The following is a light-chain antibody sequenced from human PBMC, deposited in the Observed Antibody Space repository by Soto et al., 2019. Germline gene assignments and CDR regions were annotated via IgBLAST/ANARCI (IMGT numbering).Light chain of an antibody. CDR3: QQYDTYWT. CDR1: ESISNW. J-gene: IGKJ1*01. V-gene: IGKV1-5*03. Sequence: DIQLTQSPSTLPASAGDRVIITCRASESISNWLAWYQQKPGKAPNLLIYKASSLKSGVPLRFSGSGSGTEFTLTINSLQPDDFATYYCQQYDTYWTFGQGTKVDI. CDR2: KAS.